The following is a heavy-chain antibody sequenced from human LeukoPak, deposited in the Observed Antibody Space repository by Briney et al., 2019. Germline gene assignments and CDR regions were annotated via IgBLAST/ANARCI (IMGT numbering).Heavy chain of an antibody. CDR1: GGSISSGDYY. CDR2: IYYSGST. Sequence: SETLSLTCTVSGGSISSGDYYWSWIRQPPGKGLEWIGYIYYSGSTNYNPSLKSRVTISVDTSKNQFSLKLSSVTAADTAVYYCARGDDSSWYGMDVWGQGTTVTVSS. J-gene: IGHJ6*02. CDR3: ARGDDSSWYGMDV. V-gene: IGHV4-61*08. D-gene: IGHD6-13*01.